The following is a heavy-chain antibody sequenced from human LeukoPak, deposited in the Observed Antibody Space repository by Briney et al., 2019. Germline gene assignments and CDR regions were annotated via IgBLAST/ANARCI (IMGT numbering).Heavy chain of an antibody. CDR2: IKQDGSEK. CDR1: GFSFSNYA. CDR3: ARDRVGATDYFDY. Sequence: GGSLRLSCAASGFSFSNYAMSWVRQAPGKGLEWVANIKQDGSEKYYVDSVKGRFTISRDNAKNSLYLQMNSLRAEDTAVYYCARDRVGATDYFDYWGQGTLVTVSS. J-gene: IGHJ4*02. D-gene: IGHD1-26*01. V-gene: IGHV3-7*01.